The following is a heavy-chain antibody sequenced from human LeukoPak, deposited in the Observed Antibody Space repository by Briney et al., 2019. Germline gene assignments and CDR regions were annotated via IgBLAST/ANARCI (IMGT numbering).Heavy chain of an antibody. CDR3: ARDDYYDSSGYYPFAY. J-gene: IGHJ4*02. V-gene: IGHV4-4*07. D-gene: IGHD3-22*01. CDR2: IYTSGST. CDR1: GGSISSYY. Sequence: SKTLSLTCTVSGGSISSYYWSWIRQPAGKGLEWIGRIYTSGSTNYNPSLKSRVTMSVDTSKNQFSLKLSSVTAADTAVYYCARDDYYDSSGYYPFAYWGQGTLVTVSS.